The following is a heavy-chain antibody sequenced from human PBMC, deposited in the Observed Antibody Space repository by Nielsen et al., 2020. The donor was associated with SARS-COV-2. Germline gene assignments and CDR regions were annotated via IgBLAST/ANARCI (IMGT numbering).Heavy chain of an antibody. CDR2: IWYDGSNK. V-gene: IGHV3-30*02. CDR3: AKGGVPTTRSHYSYYYMDG. CDR1: GFTFSSYG. Sequence: GESLKISCAASGFTFSSYGMHWVRQAPGKGLEWVAVIWYDGSNKYYADSVKGRFTISRDNSRNRLFLQMNSLTYGDSAVYFCAKGGVPTTRSHYSYYYMDGWGKGTTVAVSS. D-gene: IGHD1-7*01. J-gene: IGHJ6*03.